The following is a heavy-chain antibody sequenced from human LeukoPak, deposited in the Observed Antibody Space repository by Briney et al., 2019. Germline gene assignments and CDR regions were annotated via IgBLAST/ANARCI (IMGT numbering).Heavy chain of an antibody. CDR2: ISHDGSNT. V-gene: IGHV3-30*04. Sequence: PGGSLRFSCGVSGFTFSTYVMHWVRQAPGKGLEWVALISHDGSNTYYADSARGRFTVSRDNSKNTLNLQMNSLRPDDTAVYYCARGDSLGAILTDLDYWGLGALVTVSS. CDR3: ARGDSLGAILTDLDY. J-gene: IGHJ4*02. D-gene: IGHD3-9*01. CDR1: GFTFSTYV.